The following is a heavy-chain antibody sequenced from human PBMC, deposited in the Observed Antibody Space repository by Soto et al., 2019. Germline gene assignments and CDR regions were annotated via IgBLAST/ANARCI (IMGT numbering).Heavy chain of an antibody. Sequence: ASVKVSCKASGYTFTSYGISWVRQAPGQGLECMGWISAYNGNTNYAQKLQGRVTMTTDTSTSKAYMELRSLRSDDTAVYYCGRGYYYDSSGYYPPFDYWGQGTLVTVSS. CDR3: GRGYYYDSSGYYPPFDY. CDR1: GYTFTSYG. CDR2: ISAYNGNT. D-gene: IGHD3-22*01. J-gene: IGHJ4*02. V-gene: IGHV1-18*01.